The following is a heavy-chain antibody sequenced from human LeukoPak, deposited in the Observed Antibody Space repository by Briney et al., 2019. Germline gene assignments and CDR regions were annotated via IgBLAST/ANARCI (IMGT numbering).Heavy chain of an antibody. CDR3: TRLEVKAGAFDI. D-gene: IGHD2-21*01. J-gene: IGHJ3*02. Sequence: PGGSLRLSCAASGFTFSGSAMHWVRQASGKGLEWVGRIRSKANSYATAYAASVKGRFTISRDDSKNTAYLQMNSLKTEDTAVYYCTRLEVKAGAFDIWGQGTMVTVSS. V-gene: IGHV3-73*01. CDR1: GFTFSGSA. CDR2: IRSKANSYAT.